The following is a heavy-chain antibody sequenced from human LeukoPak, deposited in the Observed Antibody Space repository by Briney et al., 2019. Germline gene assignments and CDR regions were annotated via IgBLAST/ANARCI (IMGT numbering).Heavy chain of an antibody. D-gene: IGHD5-12*01. CDR1: GGSISSSSYY. CDR3: ARGIYSGYDRSFDY. V-gene: IGHV4-39*07. CDR2: IYYSGST. J-gene: IGHJ4*02. Sequence: SETLSLTCTVSGGSISSSSYYWGWIRQPPGKGLEWIGSIYYSGSTYYNPSLKSRVTISMDTSKNQFSLKLSSVTAADTAVYYCARGIYSGYDRSFDYWGQGTLVTVSS.